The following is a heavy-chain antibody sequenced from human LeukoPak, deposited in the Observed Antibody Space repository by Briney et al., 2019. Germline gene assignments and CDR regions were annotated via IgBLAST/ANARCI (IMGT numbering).Heavy chain of an antibody. CDR3: ARRYYYNLGSFPFDF. Sequence: SSETLSLTCIVSGGSISSNYWSWIRQPPGKGLEWIGYIYYSGSTNYNPSLNSRVTISEDTSKNQFYLNLSSVTAADTAVYYCARRYYYNLGSFPFDFWGQGTLVTVSS. CDR2: IYYSGST. CDR1: GGSISSNY. V-gene: IGHV4-59*12. J-gene: IGHJ4*02. D-gene: IGHD3-10*01.